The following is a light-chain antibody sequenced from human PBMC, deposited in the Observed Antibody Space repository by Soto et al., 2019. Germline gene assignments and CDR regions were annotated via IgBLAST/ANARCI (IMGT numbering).Light chain of an antibody. CDR1: QSISSY. V-gene: IGKV1-8*01. CDR2: AAS. CDR3: QQYYSYPIT. J-gene: IGKJ5*01. Sequence: IEPTQSPSTVSASVGDSVTITCRASQSISSYLNWYQQKPGRAPKLLIYAASTLQSGVPSRFSGSGSGTDFTLTISCLQSEDFATYYCQQYYSYPITFGQGTRLEI.